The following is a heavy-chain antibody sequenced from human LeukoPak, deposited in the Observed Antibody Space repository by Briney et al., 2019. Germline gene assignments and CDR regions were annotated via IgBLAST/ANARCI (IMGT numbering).Heavy chain of an antibody. CDR2: IGGSGGST. V-gene: IGHV3-23*01. CDR3: AKPMTSYCSGGSCYEDY. D-gene: IGHD2-15*01. J-gene: IGHJ4*02. Sequence: GGSLRLSCAASGFTFSSYAMSWVRQAPGKGLEWVSAIGGSGGSTYYADSVKGRFTISRDNSKNTLYLQMNSLRAEDTAVYYCAKPMTSYCSGGSCYEDYWGQGTLVTVSS. CDR1: GFTFSSYA.